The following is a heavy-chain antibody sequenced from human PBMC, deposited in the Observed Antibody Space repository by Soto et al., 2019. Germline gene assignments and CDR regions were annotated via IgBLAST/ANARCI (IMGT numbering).Heavy chain of an antibody. CDR3: ARHSLIVSPLYILDV. V-gene: IGHV5-51*01. J-gene: IGHJ6*02. CDR2: IFPSDSET. CDR1: GYNFAILW. D-gene: IGHD2-2*02. Sequence: PGESLKISCQATGYNFAILWIGWVRQLPGKGLEWMGIIFPSDSETRYSPSFRGQVTMSVDKSINTAYLQWRSLKASDTAMYYCARHSLIVSPLYILDVWGHGTTVTVSS.